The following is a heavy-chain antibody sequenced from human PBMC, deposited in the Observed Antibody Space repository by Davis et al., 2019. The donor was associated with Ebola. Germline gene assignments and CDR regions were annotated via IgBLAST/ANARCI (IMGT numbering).Heavy chain of an antibody. CDR3: ARVSFIAVVMIDY. V-gene: IGHV1-46*01. J-gene: IGHJ4*02. D-gene: IGHD3-22*01. Sequence: ASVKVSCKASGYTFTNYYMHWVRQAPGQGLEWMGMINPNDGRTIYAQKFQGRVAMTTDTSTSTAYMELRSLRSDDTAVYYCARVSFIAVVMIDYWGQGTLVTVSS. CDR1: GYTFTNYY. CDR2: INPNDGRT.